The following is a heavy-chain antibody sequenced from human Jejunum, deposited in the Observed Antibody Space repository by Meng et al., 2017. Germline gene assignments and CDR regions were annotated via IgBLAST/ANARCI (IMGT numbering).Heavy chain of an antibody. D-gene: IGHD3-22*01. CDR1: GFNFNAYA. CDR3: ARAYYFESSGYYNDY. CDR2: TSGSGGSV. Sequence: GESLKISCAASGFNFNAYAMSWVRQAPGQGLEWVSSTSGSGGSVYDADSVKGRFTISRDNSKNVLYLQMNSLRAEDTAVYYCARAYYFESSGYYNDYWGHGTLVTVSS. V-gene: IGHV3-23*01. J-gene: IGHJ4*01.